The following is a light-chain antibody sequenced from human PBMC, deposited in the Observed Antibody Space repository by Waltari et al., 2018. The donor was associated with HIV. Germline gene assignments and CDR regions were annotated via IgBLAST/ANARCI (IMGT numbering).Light chain of an antibody. CDR1: VVANKY. CDR3: YSAADNIGV. J-gene: IGLJ3*02. CDR2: KDS. Sequence: SYELTQPSSVSVSPGQTARITCTGDVVANKYARWFQQTPGQAPVLVIYKDSERPSGIPERFSGSSSGTTVTLTISGAQVEDEADYYCYSAADNIGVFGGGTKLTVL. V-gene: IGLV3-27*01.